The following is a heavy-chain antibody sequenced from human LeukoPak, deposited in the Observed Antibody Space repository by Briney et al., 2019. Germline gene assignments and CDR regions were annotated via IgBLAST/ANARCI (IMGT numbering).Heavy chain of an antibody. V-gene: IGHV4-30-4*01. Sequence: SQTLSLTCTVSGHSFSSDDFYWSWIRQPPGKGLEWLGYISYSGSTFYNPSLKSRVTISVDTSKNQFSLQLFSVTAADTAVYYCARRRTGYLSYYFDSWGQGVLVTVSS. CDR3: ARRRTGYLSYYFDS. J-gene: IGHJ4*02. D-gene: IGHD3-9*01. CDR1: GHSFSSDDFY. CDR2: ISYSGST.